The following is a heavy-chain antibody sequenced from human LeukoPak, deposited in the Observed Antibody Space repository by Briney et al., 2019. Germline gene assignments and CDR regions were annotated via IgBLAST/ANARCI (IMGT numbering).Heavy chain of an antibody. Sequence: ASVKVSCKASGYTFTSYGISWVRQAPGQGLEWMGWISAYDGNTNYAQKLQGRVTMTTDTSTSTAYMELRSLRSDDTAVYYCARSFAGGVSDGMDVWGQGTTVTVSS. V-gene: IGHV1-18*01. CDR1: GYTFTSYG. CDR3: ARSFAGGVSDGMDV. J-gene: IGHJ6*02. CDR2: ISAYDGNT. D-gene: IGHD2-21*01.